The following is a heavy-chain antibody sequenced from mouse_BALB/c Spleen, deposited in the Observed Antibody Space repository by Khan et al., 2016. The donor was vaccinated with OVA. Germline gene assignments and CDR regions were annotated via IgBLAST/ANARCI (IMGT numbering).Heavy chain of an antibody. CDR1: GYSFTTYY. CDR2: IDPFSGDT. CDR3: TRHGYVAWFTY. D-gene: IGHD2-2*01. V-gene: IGHV1S135*01. J-gene: IGHJ3*01. Sequence: EVQLQESGPELMKPGASGKISCKASGYSFTTYYIHWVKQSHGKSLEWIGYIDPFSGDTTYNQKFKGMATLTVDKSSSPAYIHLSNLTSEDSAVYYCTRHGYVAWFTYWGQGTLVTVSA.